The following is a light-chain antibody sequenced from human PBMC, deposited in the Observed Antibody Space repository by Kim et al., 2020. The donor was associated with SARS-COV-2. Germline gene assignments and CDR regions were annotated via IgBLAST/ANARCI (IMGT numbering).Light chain of an antibody. CDR2: AAS. CDR1: QCISNY. J-gene: IGKJ2*01. CDR3: QKYNLAPHT. V-gene: IGKV1-27*01. Sequence: DIQLTQSPSSLSASVGDRVTITCRASQCISNYLAWYQQKPGKVPKLLIYAASTLPSGVPSRFSGSGSGTDFTLTISSLQPEDVATYYSQKYNLAPHTLRQGNNLE.